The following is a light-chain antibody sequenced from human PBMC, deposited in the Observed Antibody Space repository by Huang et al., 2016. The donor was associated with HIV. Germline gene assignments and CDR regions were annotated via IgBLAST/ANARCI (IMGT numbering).Light chain of an antibody. J-gene: IGKJ1*01. V-gene: IGKV1-39*01. CDR1: QSISTY. Sequence: DIQMTQSPSSLSASVGDRVTITCRASQSISTYLNWYQQKPGRAPKLLIHSASSLQSGVPSRFSGSGSGTDFTLTISRLEPEDFAVYYCQQYGSSPWTFGQGTKVEIK. CDR3: QQYGSSPWT. CDR2: SAS.